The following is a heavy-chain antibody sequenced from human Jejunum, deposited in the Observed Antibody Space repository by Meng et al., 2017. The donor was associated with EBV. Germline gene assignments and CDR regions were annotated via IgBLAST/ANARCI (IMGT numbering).Heavy chain of an antibody. D-gene: IGHD6-13*01. V-gene: IGHV1-3*01. J-gene: IGHJ4*02. Sequence: QAHLGRSGAEVKKPGASVKVSCKASGYTLTNYALHWVRLAPGQGLEWMGYISAGSGDTKNSQKFQGRVTFTRDTSASTVYMELSSLRSEDTAMYYCARGSSWNRGDYWGQGTLVTVSS. CDR3: ARGSSWNRGDY. CDR2: ISAGSGDT. CDR1: GYTLTNYA.